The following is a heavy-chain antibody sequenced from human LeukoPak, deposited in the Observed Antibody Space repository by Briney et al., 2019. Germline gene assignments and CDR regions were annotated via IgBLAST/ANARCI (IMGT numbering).Heavy chain of an antibody. D-gene: IGHD2-15*01. CDR1: GFTFTNAW. CDR3: ARVADPTAFYYGMDV. CDR2: ISYDGSNK. Sequence: GGSLRLSCVDSGFTFTNAWMSWVRQAPGKGLEWVAVISYDGSNKYYADSVQGRFTISRDNSKNTLYLQMNSLRAEDTAVYYCARVADPTAFYYGMDVWGQGTTVTVSS. J-gene: IGHJ6*02. V-gene: IGHV3-30*03.